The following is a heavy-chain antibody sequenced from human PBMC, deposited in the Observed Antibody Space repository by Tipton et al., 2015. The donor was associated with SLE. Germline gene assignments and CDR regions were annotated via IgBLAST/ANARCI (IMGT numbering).Heavy chain of an antibody. CDR1: GDSIRSGGYY. J-gene: IGHJ3*02. CDR3: AGSMVTRGVGAFEI. V-gene: IGHV4-61*02. D-gene: IGHD4-23*01. Sequence: TLSLTCTVSGDSIRSGGYYWTWIRQPAGKGLEWIGRIYTFGITNYNPSLNSRVTVSGDTSKNQISLNLRSVSAADTAVYFCAGSMVTRGVGAFEIWGQGTLVSVSS. CDR2: IYTFGIT.